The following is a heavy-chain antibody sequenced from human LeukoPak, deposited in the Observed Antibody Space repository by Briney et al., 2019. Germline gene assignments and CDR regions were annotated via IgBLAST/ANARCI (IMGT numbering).Heavy chain of an antibody. CDR3: ARDQIAVAGPFDY. J-gene: IGHJ4*02. Sequence: ASVKVSCKASGYTFTSYGFSWVRQAPGQGLEWMGWISPYNGNTNSAQELQGRLTMTTDTSTSTAYMELRSLRSDDTAVYYCARDQIAVAGPFDYWGQGTLGTVSA. V-gene: IGHV1-18*01. CDR2: ISPYNGNT. CDR1: GYTFTSYG. D-gene: IGHD6-19*01.